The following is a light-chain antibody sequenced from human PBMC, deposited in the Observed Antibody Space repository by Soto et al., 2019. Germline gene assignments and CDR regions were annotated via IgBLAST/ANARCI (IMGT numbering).Light chain of an antibody. CDR2: GAS. V-gene: IGKV3-15*01. J-gene: IGKJ1*01. Sequence: EIVMTQSPATLSLSPGETATLSCRASQSVSSNLAWYQQNPGQAPRLLIYGASTRATGIPARFSGSGSGTEFTLTISSLQSEDSAVYYCQKYNNWLGTCGQGTKVDI. CDR3: QKYNNWLGT. CDR1: QSVSSN.